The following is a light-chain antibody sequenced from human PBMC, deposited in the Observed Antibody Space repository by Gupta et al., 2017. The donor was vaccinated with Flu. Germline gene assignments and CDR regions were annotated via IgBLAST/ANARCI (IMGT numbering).Light chain of an antibody. CDR3: QQYGSSPQT. V-gene: IGKV3-20*01. Sequence: GTLSLSPGERATLSCRASQSVSSSYLAWYQQKPGQAPRLLIYGASSRATAIPDRFSGSGSGSDFTLTISRLEPEDFAVYYCQQYGSSPQTFGQGTKLDIK. CDR1: QSVSSSY. J-gene: IGKJ2*01. CDR2: GAS.